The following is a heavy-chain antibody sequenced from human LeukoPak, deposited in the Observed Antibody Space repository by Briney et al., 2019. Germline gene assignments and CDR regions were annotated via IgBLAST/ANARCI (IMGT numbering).Heavy chain of an antibody. J-gene: IGHJ1*01. Sequence: ASVKVSCKVSGYTLTELSMHWVRQAPGKGLEWMGGFDPEDGETIYAQKFQGRVTMTEDTSTDTAYMELSRLRSDDTAVYYCARDRRVGATPHAYFQHWGQGTLVTVSS. D-gene: IGHD1-26*01. CDR3: ARDRRVGATPHAYFQH. CDR2: FDPEDGET. CDR1: GYTLTELS. V-gene: IGHV1-24*01.